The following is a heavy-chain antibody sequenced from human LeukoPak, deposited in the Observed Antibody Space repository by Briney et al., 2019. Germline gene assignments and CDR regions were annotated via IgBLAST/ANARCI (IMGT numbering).Heavy chain of an antibody. J-gene: IGHJ6*03. CDR1: GGSISSGSYY. CDR3: ARAGYPYYYGSGSPRKGYYMDV. V-gene: IGHV4-61*02. CDR2: IYTSGST. Sequence: SETLSLTCTVSGGSISSGSYYWSWIRQPAGKGLEWIGRIYTSGSTNYNPSLKSRVTISVDTSKNQFSLKLSSVTAADTAVYYCARAGYPYYYGSGSPRKGYYMDVWGKGTTVTVSS. D-gene: IGHD3-10*01.